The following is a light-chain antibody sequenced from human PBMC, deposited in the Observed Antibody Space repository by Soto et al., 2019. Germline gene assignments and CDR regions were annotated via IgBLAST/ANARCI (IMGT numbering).Light chain of an antibody. CDR3: SSYTSSSTLYV. Sequence: QSVLTQPPSVSGAPGQRVTISCTGSSSNIGAGYGVHWYIQLPGTAPKLLVYGDSNRPSGVPDRFSGSKSDTSASLAITGLQAEDEADYYCSSYTSSSTLYVFGTGTKLTVL. CDR1: SSNIGAGYG. V-gene: IGLV1-40*01. CDR2: GDS. J-gene: IGLJ1*01.